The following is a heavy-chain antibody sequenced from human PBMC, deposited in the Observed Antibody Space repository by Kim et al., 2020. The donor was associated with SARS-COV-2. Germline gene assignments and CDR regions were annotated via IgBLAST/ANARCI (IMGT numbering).Heavy chain of an antibody. J-gene: IGHJ6*02. D-gene: IGHD3-16*01. Sequence: AGSLKGRFTISRDNSKNTRYLQMNSLRAEDTGVYYCARTRGGGYYYGMDVWGQGTTVTVSS. V-gene: IGHV3-30*07. CDR3: ARTRGGGYYYGMDV.